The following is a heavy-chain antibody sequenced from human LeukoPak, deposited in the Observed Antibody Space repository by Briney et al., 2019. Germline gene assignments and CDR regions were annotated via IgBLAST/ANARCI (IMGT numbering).Heavy chain of an antibody. Sequence: SETLYLTCTVSGGSISSYYWSWIRQPAGKGLEWIGRIHSSGSSNYNPSLESRVTMSVDTSKNQFTLRLTSVTAADTAVYYCARARTGCSSSVCYGIDYWGQGTRVTVSS. CDR2: IHSSGSS. CDR3: ARARTGCSSSVCYGIDY. V-gene: IGHV4-4*07. D-gene: IGHD2-2*01. CDR1: GGSISSYY. J-gene: IGHJ4*02.